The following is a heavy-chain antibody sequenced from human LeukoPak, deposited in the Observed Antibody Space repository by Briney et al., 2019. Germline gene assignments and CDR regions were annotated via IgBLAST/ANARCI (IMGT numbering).Heavy chain of an antibody. CDR3: ARAGRGSGYLSY. D-gene: IGHD3-3*01. V-gene: IGHV4-34*01. Sequence: SETLSLTCAVYGGSFSGYYWSWLRQPPGKGLEWIGEINHSGSANYNPSLKSRVTISVDTSKNQFSLKLSSVTAADTAVYYCARAGRGSGYLSYWGQGTLVTVSS. CDR1: GGSFSGYY. CDR2: INHSGSA. J-gene: IGHJ4*02.